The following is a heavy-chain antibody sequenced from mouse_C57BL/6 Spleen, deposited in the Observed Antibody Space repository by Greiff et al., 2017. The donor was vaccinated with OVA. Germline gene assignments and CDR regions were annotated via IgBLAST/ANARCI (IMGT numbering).Heavy chain of an antibody. CDR2: INPNNGGT. J-gene: IGHJ2*01. V-gene: IGHV1-26*01. CDR1: GYTFTDYY. Sequence: EVQLQQSGPELVKPGASVKISCKASGYTFTDYYMNWVKQSHGKSLEWVGDINPNNGGTSYNQKFKGKATLTVDKSSSTAYMELRSLTSEDSAVYYCARLPLYYYGSRRDYWGQGTTLTVSS. D-gene: IGHD1-1*01. CDR3: ARLPLYYYGSRRDY.